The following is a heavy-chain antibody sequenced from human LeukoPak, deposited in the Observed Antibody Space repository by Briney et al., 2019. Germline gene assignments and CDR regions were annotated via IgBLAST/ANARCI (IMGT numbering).Heavy chain of an antibody. CDR1: GCTFTDYY. CDR2: INPNSGGT. J-gene: IGHJ3*02. V-gene: IGHV1-2*02. CDR3: AREGPTTPFDI. Sequence: ASVKVSCKASGCTFTDYYMNWVRQAPGQGLEWMGWINPNSGGTNDAQKFQGRVTMTRDTSISTAYMELSRLRSDDTAVYYCAREGPTTPFDIWGQGTMVTVSS. D-gene: IGHD4-17*01.